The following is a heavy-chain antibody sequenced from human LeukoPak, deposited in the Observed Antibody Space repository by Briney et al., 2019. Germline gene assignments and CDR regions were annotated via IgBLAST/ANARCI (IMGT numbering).Heavy chain of an antibody. CDR3: ARNVLLWFGDRYNWLDP. CDR1: GGSFSGYY. V-gene: IGHV4-34*01. D-gene: IGHD3-10*01. Sequence: PSETLSLTCAVYGGSFSGYYWSWIRQPPGKGLEWIGEINHSGSTNYNPSLKSRVTISVDTSKNQFSLKLSSVTAADTAVYYCARNVLLWFGDRYNWLDPWGQGTLVTVSS. J-gene: IGHJ5*02. CDR2: INHSGST.